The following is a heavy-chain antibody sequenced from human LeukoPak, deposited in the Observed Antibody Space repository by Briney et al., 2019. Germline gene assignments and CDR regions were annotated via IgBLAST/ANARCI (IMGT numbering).Heavy chain of an antibody. V-gene: IGHV3-48*02. CDR2: ISGSTNTI. D-gene: IGHD3-10*01. J-gene: IGHJ4*02. CDR3: ARSDGSGTYIY. CDR1: AFTFSSYG. Sequence: PGGSLTLSCAASAFTFSSYGMNWVRQAPGKGLVWVSYISGSTNTIYYADSVKGRFTISRDNAKNSLYLQINSLRDEDTAVYYCARSDGSGTYIYWGQGTLVTVSS.